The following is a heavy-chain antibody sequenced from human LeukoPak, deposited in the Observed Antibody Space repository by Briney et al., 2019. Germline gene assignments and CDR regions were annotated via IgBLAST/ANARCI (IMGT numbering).Heavy chain of an antibody. D-gene: IGHD1-26*01. V-gene: IGHV3-23*01. CDR1: DFTFSRYP. J-gene: IGHJ4*02. CDR3: AKNWGSGSDYLTH. CDR2: VSGGCGTP. Sequence: PGGSLRLSCEASDFTFSRYPMRWGPQGSGKGLEWVSTVSGGCGTPYYADFVGGRFTIFRGNFKNILYSQMNSLSAEDTAVYYCAKNWGSGSDYLTHWGQGTLVAVSS.